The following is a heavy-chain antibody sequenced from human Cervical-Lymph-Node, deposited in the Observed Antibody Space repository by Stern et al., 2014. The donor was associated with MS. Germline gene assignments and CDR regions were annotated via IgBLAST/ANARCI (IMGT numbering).Heavy chain of an antibody. CDR2: ITWNSDTI. J-gene: IGHJ4*02. D-gene: IGHD2-2*01. CDR3: VKGDCSTSSCSTYFDY. CDR1: GFTFDDYS. Sequence: VQLVQSGGGLVQPGRSLRLSCAASGFTFDDYSMHWVRQAPGKGLEWVSGITWNSDTIGYADSVKGRFTISRDNTKKSLYLQMNSLRPEDTALYYCVKGDCSTSSCSTYFDYWGQGTLVTVSS. V-gene: IGHV3-9*01.